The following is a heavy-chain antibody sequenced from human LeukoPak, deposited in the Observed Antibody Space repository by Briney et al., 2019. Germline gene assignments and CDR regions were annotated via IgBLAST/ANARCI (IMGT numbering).Heavy chain of an antibody. Sequence: SETLSLTCAVYGGSFNDYYWSWIRQPPGKGLEWLGEINHSGTTNYNPSLESRLTISVDTSKNQFSLKLSSVTAADTAVYYCARRSAPIYCSYASCYEIDYWGQGTLVAVSS. CDR3: ARRSAPIYCSYASCYEIDY. CDR2: INHSGTT. CDR1: GGSFNDYY. D-gene: IGHD2-2*01. V-gene: IGHV4-34*01. J-gene: IGHJ4*02.